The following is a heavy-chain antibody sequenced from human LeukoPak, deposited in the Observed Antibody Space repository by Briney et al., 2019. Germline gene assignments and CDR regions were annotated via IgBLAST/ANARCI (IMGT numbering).Heavy chain of an antibody. CDR1: GFTFSNYV. J-gene: IGHJ4*02. CDR2: ISGSGGST. CDR3: ARDLEDYYDSSGFQFDY. D-gene: IGHD3-22*01. V-gene: IGHV3-23*01. Sequence: GGSLRLSCAASGFTFSNYVINWVRQAPGKGLEWVSAISGSGGSTYYADSVRGRITISRDNSKNTLYLQMNSLRAEDTAVYYCARDLEDYYDSSGFQFDYWGQGTLVTVSS.